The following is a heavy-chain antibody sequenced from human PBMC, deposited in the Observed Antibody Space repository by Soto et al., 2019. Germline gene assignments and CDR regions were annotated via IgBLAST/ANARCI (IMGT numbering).Heavy chain of an antibody. D-gene: IGHD6-13*01. V-gene: IGHV3-30*18. CDR1: GFTFSSYG. J-gene: IGHJ4*02. CDR3: AKMEYSSSWYLFDY. Sequence: QVQLVESGGGVVQPGRSLRLSCAASGFTFSSYGMHWVRQAPGKGLEWVAVISYDGSNKYYADSVKGRFTISRDNSKNTLYLQMNSLRAEDTAVYYCAKMEYSSSWYLFDYWGQGTLVTVSS. CDR2: ISYDGSNK.